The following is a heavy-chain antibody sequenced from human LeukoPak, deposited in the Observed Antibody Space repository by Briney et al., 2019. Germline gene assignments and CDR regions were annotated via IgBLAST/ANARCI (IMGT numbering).Heavy chain of an antibody. CDR1: GYTLSDYY. D-gene: IGHD1-7*01. CDR3: ARGVLRELRGFDY. V-gene: IGHV1-2*02. J-gene: IGHJ4*02. CDR2: INPNSGAT. Sequence: ASVKVSCKTSGYTLSDYYMHWARQAPGQGLEWMGWINPNSGATTYAENFQGRVIMTRDTSISTAYMEPTSLRSDDTALYYCARGVLRELRGFDYWGQGTLVTVSS.